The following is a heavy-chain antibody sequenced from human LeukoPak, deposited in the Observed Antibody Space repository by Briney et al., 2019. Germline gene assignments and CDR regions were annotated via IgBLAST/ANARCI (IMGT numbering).Heavy chain of an antibody. D-gene: IGHD4-23*01. J-gene: IGHJ4*02. CDR2: IYYSGST. CDR3: ASYEEINSCFDY. V-gene: IGHV4-30-4*01. CDR1: GGSISSGDYY. Sequence: SETLSLTCTVSGGSISSGDYYWSWIREPPGKALEWIGYIYYSGSTYYNPSLKSRVTISVDTSKNQFSLKLSSVTAADTAVYYCASYEEINSCFDYWGQGTLVTVSS.